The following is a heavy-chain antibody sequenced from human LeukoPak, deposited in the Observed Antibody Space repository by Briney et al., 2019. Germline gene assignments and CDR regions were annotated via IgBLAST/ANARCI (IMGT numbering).Heavy chain of an antibody. J-gene: IGHJ5*02. Sequence: PGGSLRLSCAASGFTFSNAWMSWVRQAPGKGLEWVGRIKSKTDGGTTDYAAPVKGRFTISRDDSKNTLYLQMNSLKTEDTAVYYCTTDKYYYDSSGYYYHWGQGTLVTVSS. V-gene: IGHV3-15*01. D-gene: IGHD3-22*01. CDR3: TTDKYYYDSSGYYYH. CDR2: IKSKTDGGTT. CDR1: GFTFSNAW.